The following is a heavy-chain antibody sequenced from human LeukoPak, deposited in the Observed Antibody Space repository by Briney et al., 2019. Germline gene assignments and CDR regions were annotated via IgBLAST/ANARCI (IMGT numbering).Heavy chain of an antibody. CDR3: ARDSGYCGGDCYSDAFDI. CDR2: IYSGGST. D-gene: IGHD2-21*02. CDR1: GFTVSSNY. V-gene: IGHV3-53*01. J-gene: IGHJ3*02. Sequence: PGRSLRLSCAASGFTVSSNYMSWVRQAPGKGLEWVSVIYSGGSTYYADSVKGRFTISRDNSKNTLYLQMNSLRAEDTAVYYCARDSGYCGGDCYSDAFDIWGQGTMVTVSS.